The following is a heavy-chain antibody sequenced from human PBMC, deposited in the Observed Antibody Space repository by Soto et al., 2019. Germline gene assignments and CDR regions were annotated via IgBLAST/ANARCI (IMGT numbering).Heavy chain of an antibody. J-gene: IGHJ4*02. Sequence: SETLSLTCTVSGGSISSGGYYWSWIRQHPGKGLEWIGYIYYSGSTYYNPSLKSRVTISVDTSKNQFSLKLSSVTAADTAVYYCARRTGPYGEHTSFDYWGQGTLVTVSS. CDR2: IYYSGST. CDR3: ARRTGPYGEHTSFDY. V-gene: IGHV4-31*03. D-gene: IGHD4-17*01. CDR1: GGSISSGGYY.